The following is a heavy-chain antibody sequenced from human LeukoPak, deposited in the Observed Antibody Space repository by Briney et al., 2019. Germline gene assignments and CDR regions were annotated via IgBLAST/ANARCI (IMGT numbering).Heavy chain of an antibody. CDR2: IYHSGST. J-gene: IGHJ3*02. CDR1: GGSISSSNW. Sequence: PSETLSLTCAVSGGSISSSNWWSWVRQPPGKGLEWIGEIYHSGSTNYNPSLKSRVTISVDKSKNQFSLKLSSVTAADTAVYYCARQSVGCMTSCISAFDIWGQGTMVTVSS. V-gene: IGHV4-4*02. D-gene: IGHD2-8*01. CDR3: ARQSVGCMTSCISAFDI.